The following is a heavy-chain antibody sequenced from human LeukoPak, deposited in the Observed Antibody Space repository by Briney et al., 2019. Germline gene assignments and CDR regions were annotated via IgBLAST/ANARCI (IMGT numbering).Heavy chain of an antibody. D-gene: IGHD5-12*01. CDR2: IYSGGTT. V-gene: IGHV3-53*01. CDR1: GFNVSRKY. Sequence: GGSLRLSCAASGFNVSRKYLSWVRQAPGKGLEWVSVIYSGGTTYYADSVKGRFTISRDSSKNTLYLQMNSLRVEDTAVYYCAKDQNSGYWRYWGQGTLVTVSS. CDR3: AKDQNSGYWRY. J-gene: IGHJ4*02.